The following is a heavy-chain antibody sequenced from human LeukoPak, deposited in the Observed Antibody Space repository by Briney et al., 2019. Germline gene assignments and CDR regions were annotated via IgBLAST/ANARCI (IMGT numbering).Heavy chain of an antibody. V-gene: IGHV3-7*01. CDR1: GFTFSSYW. D-gene: IGHD6-13*01. J-gene: IGHJ6*03. Sequence: GGSLRLSCAASGFTFSSYWMSWVRQAPGKGLERVANIKQDGSEKYYVDSVKGRFTISRDNAKNSLYLQMNSLRAEDTAVYYCARMQQPLLYYYYYMDVWGKGTTVTVSS. CDR2: IKQDGSEK. CDR3: ARMQQPLLYYYYYMDV.